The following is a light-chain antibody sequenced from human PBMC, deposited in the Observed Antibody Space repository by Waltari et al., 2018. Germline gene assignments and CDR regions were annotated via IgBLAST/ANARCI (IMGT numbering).Light chain of an antibody. V-gene: IGLV2-23*02. J-gene: IGLJ2*01. CDR3: LSYTTRISFV. CDR1: SNDIGNSNH. CDR2: EVT. Sequence: QPALTQPASVSGSPGQSITISCTGSSNDIGNSNHVCWYQPHPGKAPRRIISEVTERPSGVSDRFSGSKSGNTASLTSSGLQAEDEADYYCLSYTTRISFVFGGGTKLSVL.